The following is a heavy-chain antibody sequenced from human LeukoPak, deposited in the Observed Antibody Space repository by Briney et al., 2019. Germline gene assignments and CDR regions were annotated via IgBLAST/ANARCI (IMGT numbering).Heavy chain of an antibody. V-gene: IGHV1-2*02. CDR3: ARVHRGSLWYFDY. D-gene: IGHD1-26*01. CDR2: INPNSGGT. CDR1: GYTFTGYY. Sequence: ASVKVSCKASGYTFTGYYMHWVRQAPGQGLEWMGWINPNSGGTNYAQKFQGRVTMTRDTSTSTVYMELSSLRSEDTAVYYCARVHRGSLWYFDYWGQGTLVTVSS. J-gene: IGHJ4*02.